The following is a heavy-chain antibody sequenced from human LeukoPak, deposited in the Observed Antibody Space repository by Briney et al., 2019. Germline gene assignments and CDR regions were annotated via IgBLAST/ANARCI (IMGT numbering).Heavy chain of an antibody. D-gene: IGHD3-16*02. CDR3: AREVMITFGGVIDLTGMDV. Sequence: PSETLSLTCTVSGGSISSYCWSWIRQPPGKGLEWIGYIYYSGSTNYNPSLKSRVTISVDTSKNQFSLKLSSVTAADTAVYYCAREVMITFGGVIDLTGMDVWGKGTTVTVSS. V-gene: IGHV4-59*01. CDR1: GGSISSYC. J-gene: IGHJ6*03. CDR2: IYYSGST.